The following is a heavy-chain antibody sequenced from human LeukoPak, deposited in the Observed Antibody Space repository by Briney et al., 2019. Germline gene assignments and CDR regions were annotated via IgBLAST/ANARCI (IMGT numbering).Heavy chain of an antibody. J-gene: IGHJ4*02. Sequence: VASVTVSCKASGYTFTSYGISWVRQAPGQGLEWMGWISAYNGNTNYAQKLQGRVTMTTDTSTSTAYMELRSLRSDDTAVYYCARQLPKYYYDSSGSDYWGQGTLVTVSS. D-gene: IGHD3-22*01. CDR2: ISAYNGNT. CDR1: GYTFTSYG. CDR3: ARQLPKYYYDSSGSDY. V-gene: IGHV1-18*01.